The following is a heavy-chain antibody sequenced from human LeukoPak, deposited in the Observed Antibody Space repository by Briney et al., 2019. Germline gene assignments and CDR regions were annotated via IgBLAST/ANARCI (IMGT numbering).Heavy chain of an antibody. V-gene: IGHV4-39*07. CDR1: GGSISSNTHY. CDR3: ARRADHFYYYMDV. Sequence: SETLSLTCNVSGGSISSNTHYWGWIRQPPGKGLEWIASVHYTGSTYYNPSLKSRVTIAVDTSKNQFSVRMTSVTAADTAVYYCARRADHFYYYMDVWGKGTTVTVSS. J-gene: IGHJ6*03. D-gene: IGHD3-10*01. CDR2: VHYTGST.